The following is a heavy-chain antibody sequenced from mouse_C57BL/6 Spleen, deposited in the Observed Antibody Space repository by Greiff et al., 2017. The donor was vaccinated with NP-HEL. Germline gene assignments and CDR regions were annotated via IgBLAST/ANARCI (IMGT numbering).Heavy chain of an antibody. Sequence: VQLQQPGAELVRPGSSVKLSCKASGYTFTSYWMHWVKQRPIQGLEWIGNIDPSDSETHYNQKFKDKATLTVDKSSSTAYMQLSSLTSEDSAVYYCAREMVRKAMDYWGQGTSVTVSS. D-gene: IGHD2-3*01. V-gene: IGHV1-52*01. J-gene: IGHJ4*01. CDR2: IDPSDSET. CDR1: GYTFTSYW. CDR3: AREMVRKAMDY.